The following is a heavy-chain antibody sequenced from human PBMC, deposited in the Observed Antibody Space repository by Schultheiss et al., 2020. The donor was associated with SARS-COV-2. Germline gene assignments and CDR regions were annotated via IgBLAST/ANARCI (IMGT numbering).Heavy chain of an antibody. D-gene: IGHD3-22*01. V-gene: IGHV3-72*01. CDR2: TRNKANSYTT. CDR3: ARGVRYYYDSSGYYYGGYYYYGMDL. Sequence: GGSLRLSCAASGFTFSSYAMSWVRQAPGKGLEWVGRTRNKANSYTTEYAASVKGRFTISRDDSKNSLYLQMNSLKTEDTAVYYCARGVRYYYDSSGYYYGGYYYYGMDLWGRGTTVTVSS. J-gene: IGHJ6*02. CDR1: GFTFSSYA.